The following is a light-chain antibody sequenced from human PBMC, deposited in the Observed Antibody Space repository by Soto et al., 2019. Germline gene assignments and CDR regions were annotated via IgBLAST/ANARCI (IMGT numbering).Light chain of an antibody. CDR3: LCYITYPWT. Sequence: DVQLTQSPSPQSASVGDRVTITCRASQSISSWLAWYQQKAGKAPTLMIYDASTLQSGVPSRFSGSGSGTEFSLTISSLQLEDFATYYCLCYITYPWTFGQGTKVDIK. CDR2: DAS. J-gene: IGKJ1*01. CDR1: QSISSW. V-gene: IGKV1-5*01.